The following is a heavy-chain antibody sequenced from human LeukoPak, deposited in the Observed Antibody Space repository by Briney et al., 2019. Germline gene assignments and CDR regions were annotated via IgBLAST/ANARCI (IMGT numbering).Heavy chain of an antibody. Sequence: ASVKVSCKASGGTFSSYAISWVRQAPGQGLEWMGRIIPILGIANYAQKFQGRVTITADKSTSTAYMELSSLRSEDTAVYYCARANSYYYGDLDYWGQGALVTVSS. D-gene: IGHD4-17*01. CDR3: ARANSYYYGDLDY. V-gene: IGHV1-69*04. CDR2: IIPILGIA. J-gene: IGHJ4*02. CDR1: GGTFSSYA.